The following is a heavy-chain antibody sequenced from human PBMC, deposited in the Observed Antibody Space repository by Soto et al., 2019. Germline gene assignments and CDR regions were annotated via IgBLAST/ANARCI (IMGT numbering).Heavy chain of an antibody. J-gene: IGHJ6*03. Sequence: ASVKVSCKASGYTFTSYAMHWVRQAPGQRLEWMGWINAGNGNTKYSQKFQGRVTMTRDTSASTAYMELSSLRSEDTAVYYCARACSDTAMVNTADYYFMDVWGKGSSVTVSS. CDR2: INAGNGNT. V-gene: IGHV1-3*01. CDR1: GYTFTSYA. D-gene: IGHD5-18*01. CDR3: ARACSDTAMVNTADYYFMDV.